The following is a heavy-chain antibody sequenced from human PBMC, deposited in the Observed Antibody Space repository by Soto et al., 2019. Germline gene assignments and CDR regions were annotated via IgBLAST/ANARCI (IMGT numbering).Heavy chain of an antibody. CDR3: AKSVRYCLGSSCSPEAFDI. CDR1: GFSFSDSG. J-gene: IGHJ3*02. Sequence: QVQLVESGGGVVQPGRSLRLSCAASGFSFSDSGMHWVRQPPGKGLEWVAAISFDGSNEFYADSVKDRFTISRDNSKNTLYLQMNSLRAEDKAVDYCAKSVRYCLGSSCSPEAFDIWGQGTVVSVSS. D-gene: IGHD2-15*01. V-gene: IGHV3-30*18. CDR2: ISFDGSNE.